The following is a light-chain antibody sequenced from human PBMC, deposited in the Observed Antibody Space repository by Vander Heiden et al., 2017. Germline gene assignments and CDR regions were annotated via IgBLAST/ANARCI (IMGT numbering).Light chain of an antibody. CDR2: EVS. V-gene: IGLV2-14*01. Sequence: QSALTQPVSVSGSPGQSITISCTGTSSDVGGYTYVSWYQQHPGKAPKVMIYEVSNRPSGVSNRLSGSKSGNTASLTISGLQAEDEADYYCMSYTSSSTWVFGGGTKLTVL. J-gene: IGLJ3*02. CDR3: MSYTSSSTWV. CDR1: SSDVGGYTY.